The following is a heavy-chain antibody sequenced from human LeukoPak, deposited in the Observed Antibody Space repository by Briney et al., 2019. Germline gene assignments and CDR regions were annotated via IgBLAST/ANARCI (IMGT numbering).Heavy chain of an antibody. V-gene: IGHV4-34*01. CDR1: GGSLSNYY. D-gene: IGHD3-10*01. CDR2: INHSGST. J-gene: IGHJ5*02. CDR3: ARGPASGSDFAWFDP. Sequence: SETLSLTCAVYGGSLSNYYWSWIRQPPGKGLEWIGEINHSGSTKFNPSLKSRVTILVDTSKSQFSLELRSVTAADTAVYYCARGPASGSDFAWFDPWGQGTLVTVSS.